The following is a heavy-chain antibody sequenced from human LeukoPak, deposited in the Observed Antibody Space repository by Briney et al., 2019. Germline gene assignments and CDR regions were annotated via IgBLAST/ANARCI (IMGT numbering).Heavy chain of an antibody. Sequence: SETLSLTCTVSGGSLSSYYWTWIRQPPGKGLEWIGYMYFGGRTNYNPSLKSRATISIDTSKKQFSLKLQSVTAADTAVYYCARIPGDRPDDWGQGTLVTVS. D-gene: IGHD7-27*01. CDR1: GGSLSSYY. CDR2: MYFGGRT. J-gene: IGHJ4*02. V-gene: IGHV4-59*01. CDR3: ARIPGDRPDD.